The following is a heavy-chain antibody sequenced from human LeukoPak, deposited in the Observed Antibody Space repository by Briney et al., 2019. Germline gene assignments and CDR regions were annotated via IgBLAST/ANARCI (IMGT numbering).Heavy chain of an antibody. J-gene: IGHJ4*02. D-gene: IGHD1-1*01. V-gene: IGHV3-53*01. CDR1: GFTVSSNY. CDR3: ASLKNWNDDY. Sequence: GGSLRLSCAASGFTVSSNYMSWVRQAPGQGLEWVSVIYSGGSTYYADSVKGRFTISRDNSKNTLYLQMNSLRAEDTAVYYCASLKNWNDDYWGQGTLVTVSS. CDR2: IYSGGST.